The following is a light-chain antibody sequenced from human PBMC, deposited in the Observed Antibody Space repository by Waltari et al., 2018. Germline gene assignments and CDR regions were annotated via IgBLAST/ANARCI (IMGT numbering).Light chain of an antibody. V-gene: IGKV3-15*01. CDR1: QTVSSN. CDR3: KRYDVWRT. J-gene: IGKJ1*01. Sequence: ILMTQSPATLSVSPGERALLSSRASQTVSSNLAWYQQKPGQAPRILIYGASTRAAGIPARLSGNGSDTEFTLTINTLQSEDFAVYYCKRYDVWRTFGQGTKVEIK. CDR2: GAS.